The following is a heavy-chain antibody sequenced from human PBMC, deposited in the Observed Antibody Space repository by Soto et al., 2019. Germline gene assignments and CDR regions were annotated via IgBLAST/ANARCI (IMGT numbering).Heavy chain of an antibody. D-gene: IGHD6-13*01. CDR2: IIPILGIA. CDR1: GGTFSSYT. V-gene: IGHV1-69*02. J-gene: IGHJ6*02. CDR3: ARRIQQLINAMDV. Sequence: QVQLVQSGAEVKKPGSSVKVSLKASGGTFSSYTISWVRQAPGQGLEWMGRIIPILGIANYAQKFQGRVTITADKSTSTAYMELSSLRSEDTAVYFCARRIQQLINAMDVWGQGTTVTVSS.